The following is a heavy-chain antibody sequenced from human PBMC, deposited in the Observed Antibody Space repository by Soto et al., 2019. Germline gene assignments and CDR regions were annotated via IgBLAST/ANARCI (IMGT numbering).Heavy chain of an antibody. CDR1: GGSISSSSYY. V-gene: IGHV4-39*01. J-gene: IGHJ5*02. D-gene: IGHD1-7*01. Sequence: QLQLQESGPGLVKPSETLSLTCTVSGGSISSSSYYWGWIRQPPGKGLEWIGSIYYSGSTYYHPSHKSRVTISVDTSKNPFSLNLSSVNAADTAVYYCATLKLDLRYLWFDPWGQGTLVTVSS. CDR3: ATLKLDLRYLWFDP. CDR2: IYYSGST.